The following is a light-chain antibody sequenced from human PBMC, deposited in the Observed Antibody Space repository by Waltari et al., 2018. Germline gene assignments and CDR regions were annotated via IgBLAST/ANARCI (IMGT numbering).Light chain of an antibody. CDR3: QVWDSGSDHYV. J-gene: IGLJ1*01. CDR2: DDG. V-gene: IGLV3-21*03. Sequence: SYELTQPPSVSVAPGKTARLTCDGDKIGSKNVHWYQHKPGQAPGLVVYDDGDRPAWIPERFSVSNSGNTGALTISRVEAGDGAEYYCQVWDSGSDHYVFGTVTKVTVL. CDR1: KIGSKN.